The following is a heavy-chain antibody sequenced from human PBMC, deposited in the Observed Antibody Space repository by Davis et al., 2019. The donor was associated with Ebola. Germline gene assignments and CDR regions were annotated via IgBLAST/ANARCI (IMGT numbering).Heavy chain of an antibody. J-gene: IGHJ6*02. CDR1: GGSIINYH. V-gene: IGHV4-59*01. CDR2: ITYGGNT. Sequence: PSEPLSLTCTVSGGSIINYHWAWIRQTPGKGLEWIGYITYGGNTYYNPSLQSRVTMSVDTSNSEISLRLRSVTSADAAVYFCGRERISVVPSAMRGGMDVWGRGTTVTVSS. CDR3: GRERISVVPSAMRGGMDV. D-gene: IGHD2-15*01.